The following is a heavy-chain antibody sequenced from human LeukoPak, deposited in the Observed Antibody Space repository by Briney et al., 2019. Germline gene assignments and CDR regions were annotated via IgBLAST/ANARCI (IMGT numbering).Heavy chain of an antibody. V-gene: IGHV3-30*18. CDR2: ISYDGSNK. CDR1: GFTFSSYG. Sequence: PGGSLRLSCAASGFTFSSYGMHWVRQAPGKGLEWVAVISYDGSNKYYADSVKGRFTISRDNSKNTLYLQMNSLRAEDTAVYYCAKDKTSATTYYYYMDVWGKGTTVTVSS. J-gene: IGHJ6*03. CDR3: AKDKTSATTYYYYMDV. D-gene: IGHD5-24*01.